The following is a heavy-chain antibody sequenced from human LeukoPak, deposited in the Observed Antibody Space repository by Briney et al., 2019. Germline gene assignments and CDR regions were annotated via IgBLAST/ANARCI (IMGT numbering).Heavy chain of an antibody. D-gene: IGHD4-23*01. J-gene: IGHJ4*02. V-gene: IGHV3-30*02. CDR1: GFTFSGYG. CDR2: ISYDGSKK. CDR3: AKDHGGSFDY. Sequence: GGSLRPSCGVPGFTFSGYGMHWVRQAPGKGLEWAAFISYDGSKKYYADSVKGRFTISRDNSKNTLYLQMNTLGAEDTAVYYCAKDHGGSFDYWGQGTLVTVSS.